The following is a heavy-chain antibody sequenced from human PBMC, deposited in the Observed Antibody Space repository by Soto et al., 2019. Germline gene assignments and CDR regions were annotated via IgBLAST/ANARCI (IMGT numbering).Heavy chain of an antibody. D-gene: IGHD2-15*01. Sequence: QVQLVQSGAEVKKPGSSVKVSCRASGGIFSTYAINWVRQAPGQGLEWMGGIIPLFGTANYAQKLQGRVTISADESAHIAYMELSSLRSEDTAVYYCARDGNYYTSGEGHWFDPWGQGTLITVSP. CDR1: GGIFSTYA. J-gene: IGHJ5*02. CDR2: IIPLFGTA. CDR3: ARDGNYYTSGEGHWFDP. V-gene: IGHV1-69*01.